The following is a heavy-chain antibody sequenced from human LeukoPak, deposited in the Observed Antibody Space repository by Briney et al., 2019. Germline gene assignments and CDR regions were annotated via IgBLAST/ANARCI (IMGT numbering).Heavy chain of an antibody. J-gene: IGHJ4*02. V-gene: IGHV4-31*03. Sequence: SETLSLTCTVPGGSISSGGYYWSWIRQHPGKGLEWIGYIYYSGSTYYNPSLKSRVTISVDTSKNQLSLKLSSVTAADTAVYYCARGSGGYSYGIDYWGQGTLVTVSS. CDR1: GGSISSGGYY. CDR2: IYYSGST. CDR3: ARGSGGYSYGIDY. D-gene: IGHD5-18*01.